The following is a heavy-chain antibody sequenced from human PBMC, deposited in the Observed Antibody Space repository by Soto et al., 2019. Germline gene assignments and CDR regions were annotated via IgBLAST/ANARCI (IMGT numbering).Heavy chain of an antibody. CDR3: ERCPGIYSSTCCPFDF. D-gene: IGHD2-2*01. CDR1: GFTFSSYW. V-gene: IGHV3-7*01. Sequence: EVQLVESGGGVVQPGGSLRLSCAASGFTFSSYWMSWVRQAPGKGLEWVATIKQDGSEKYYVDSVKGRFTISRDNAKKSRYRQMDTVVAEDTGVYYCERCPGIYSSTCCPFDFWGQGTMVTVSS. CDR2: IKQDGSEK. J-gene: IGHJ4*02.